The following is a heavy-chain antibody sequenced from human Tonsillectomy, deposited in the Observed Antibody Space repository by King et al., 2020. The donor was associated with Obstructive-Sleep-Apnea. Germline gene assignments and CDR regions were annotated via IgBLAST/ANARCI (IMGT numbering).Heavy chain of an antibody. CDR2: INHSGST. V-gene: IGHV4-34*01. CDR1: GGSFSDYY. CDR3: ARGSGAASVNWFDP. J-gene: IGHJ5*02. D-gene: IGHD6-13*01. Sequence: VQLQQWGAGLLKPSETLSLTCAVYGGSFSDYYWSWIRQPPGKGLEGIGEINHSGSTNYNPSLKSRVTISGDTSKTQFSLKLSSVTAADTAVYYCARGSGAASVNWFDPWGQGALVTVS.